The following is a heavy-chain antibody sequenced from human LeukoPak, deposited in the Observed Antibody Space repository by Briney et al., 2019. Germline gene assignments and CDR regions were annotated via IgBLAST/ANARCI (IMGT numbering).Heavy chain of an antibody. Sequence: GGSLRLSCAASGFTFTTYWMSWVRQAPGKVLEWVANINQDGSEKYYVDSVKGRFTISRDNPKNSLYLQMNSLRAEDTAVYFCVRAIGSNTLWGQGTLVTVSS. CDR2: INQDGSEK. J-gene: IGHJ4*02. V-gene: IGHV3-7*01. CDR3: VRAIGSNTL. D-gene: IGHD4-23*01. CDR1: GFTFTTYW.